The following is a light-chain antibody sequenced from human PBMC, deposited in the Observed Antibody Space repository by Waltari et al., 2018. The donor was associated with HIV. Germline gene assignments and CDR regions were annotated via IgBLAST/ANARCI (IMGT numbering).Light chain of an antibody. J-gene: IGLJ2*01. CDR1: TSDVSSYNF. V-gene: IGLV2-14*03. CDR3: SSYANTNSVI. CDR2: EVT. Sequence: QSALTQPASVSGSPGQSITISCSGTTSDVSSYNFFSCYQKHPGQAPKLMIHEVTNRASGASTRFSGSKSGKTAYLTISGLQTEDEADYYCSSYANTNSVIFGGGTKLTVL.